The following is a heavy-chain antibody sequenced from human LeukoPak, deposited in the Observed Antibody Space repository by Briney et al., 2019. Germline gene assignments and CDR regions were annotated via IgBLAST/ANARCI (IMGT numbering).Heavy chain of an antibody. D-gene: IGHD6-13*01. CDR1: GGSISSSSYY. CDR2: IYYSGST. J-gene: IGHJ4*02. Sequence: SETLSLTCTVSGGSISSSSYYWGWIRQPPGKGREWIGRIYYSGSTYYIPSLKSQVTITVDTSKNQFSLQLRSVTAADTAVYYCARCIAAAGTRIYYFDYWGQGTLVTVSS. V-gene: IGHV4-39*01. CDR3: ARCIAAAGTRIYYFDY.